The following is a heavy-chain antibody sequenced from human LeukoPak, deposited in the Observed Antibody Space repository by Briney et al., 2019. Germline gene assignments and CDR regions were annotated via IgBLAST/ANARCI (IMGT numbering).Heavy chain of an antibody. CDR2: ISSSSSYI. CDR3: ATQGYGDYVY. J-gene: IGHJ4*02. V-gene: IGHV3-21*01. D-gene: IGHD4-17*01. CDR1: GFTFSSYS. Sequence: GGSLRLSCAASGFTFSSYSMNWVRQAPGKGLEWVSSISSSSSYIYYADSVRGRFTISRDNAKNSLYLQMNSLRAEDTAVHYYATQGYGDYVYWGQGTLVTVS.